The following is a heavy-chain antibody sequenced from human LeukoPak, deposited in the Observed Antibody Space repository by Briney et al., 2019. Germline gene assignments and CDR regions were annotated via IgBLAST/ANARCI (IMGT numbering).Heavy chain of an antibody. CDR3: TQVELYDY. Sequence: GGSLRLSCAASGFMFSDYYMSWIRQAPGKGLEWVSYISPDGNSKYYADSVKGRFTISRDNAKNSLYLQMNSLKTEDTAVYYCTQVELYDYWGQGTLVTVSS. J-gene: IGHJ4*02. V-gene: IGHV3-11*01. CDR2: ISPDGNSK. CDR1: GFMFSDYY. D-gene: IGHD1-7*01.